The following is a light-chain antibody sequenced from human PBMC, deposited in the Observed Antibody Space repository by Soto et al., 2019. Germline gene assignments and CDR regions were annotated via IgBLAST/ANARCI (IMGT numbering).Light chain of an antibody. Sequence: QSALTQPPSASGSXXXSVXXXCTGTSSDVGSYNYVSWYQQHPGKAPKLMIYEVTKRPSGVPDRFSGSKSGNTASLTVSGLQAEDEADYYCSSYAGNNNLVFGGGTKVTVL. V-gene: IGLV2-8*01. J-gene: IGLJ2*01. CDR2: EVT. CDR1: SSDVGSYNY. CDR3: SSYAGNNNLV.